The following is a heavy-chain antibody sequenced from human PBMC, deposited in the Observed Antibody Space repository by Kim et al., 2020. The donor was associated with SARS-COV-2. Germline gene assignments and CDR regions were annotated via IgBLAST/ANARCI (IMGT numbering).Heavy chain of an antibody. CDR2: IFYSGST. CDR3: ARIALFGSTWWGFDY. Sequence: SETLSLTCTVSGGSISSYYWSWIRQPPGKGLEWIGNIFYSGSTNYNPSLKSRVTISVDTSKNQFSLKLSSVTAADTAVYYCARIALFGSTWWGFDYWGQGNLVTVSS. D-gene: IGHD6-13*01. CDR1: GGSISSYY. V-gene: IGHV4-59*01. J-gene: IGHJ4*02.